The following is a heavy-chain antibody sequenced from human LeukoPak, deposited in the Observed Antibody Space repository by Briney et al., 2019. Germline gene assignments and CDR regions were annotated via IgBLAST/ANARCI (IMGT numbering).Heavy chain of an antibody. J-gene: IGHJ4*02. V-gene: IGHV3-21*01. D-gene: IGHD3-3*01. Sequence: GGSLRLSCAASGFTFSSYSMNWVRQAPGKGLEWVSSISSRRSEIYYADSVKGRFTISRDNAKTPLYLQMNSLRAEDTAVYYCARGEWAAEFDYWGQGTLVTVSS. CDR1: GFTFSSYS. CDR2: ISSRRSEI. CDR3: ARGEWAAEFDY.